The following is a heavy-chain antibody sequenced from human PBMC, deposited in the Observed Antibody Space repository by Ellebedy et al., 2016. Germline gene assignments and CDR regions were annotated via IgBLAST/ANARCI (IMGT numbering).Heavy chain of an antibody. CDR2: IYHGGTI. D-gene: IGHD4-23*01. V-gene: IGHV4-38-2*02. J-gene: IGHJ4*02. CDR1: DYSISSVCY. Sequence: SETLPLTCTVSDYSISSVCYWGWIRQPPGKGLEWIASIYHGGTILYNPSLKSRVTISVDTSRNQFSLKLTSVTAADTAVYYCARDPEVKDFDYWGQGTLVTVSS. CDR3: ARDPEVKDFDY.